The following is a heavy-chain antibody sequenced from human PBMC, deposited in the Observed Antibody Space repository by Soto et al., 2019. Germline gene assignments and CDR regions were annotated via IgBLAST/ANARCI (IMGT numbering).Heavy chain of an antibody. CDR1: GAPISGGDYH. V-gene: IGHV4-30-4*01. Sequence: QVQLQESGPGLVKPSQTLSLMCTVSGAPISGGDYHWSWIRQPPGKGLEWIGYIFPSGATHYNSSLGSRITMSVETSKSHFSLKLTSVTDADTAVYFCARGSAAKRYFDLWGRVTLVTVSS. J-gene: IGHJ2*01. D-gene: IGHD5-18*01. CDR3: ARGSAAKRYFDL. CDR2: IFPSGAT.